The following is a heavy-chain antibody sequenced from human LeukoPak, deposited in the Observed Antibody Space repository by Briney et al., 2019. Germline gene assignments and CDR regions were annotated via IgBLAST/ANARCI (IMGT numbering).Heavy chain of an antibody. CDR2: ISTYNGNT. Sequence: ASVKVSCKASGYTFTNHGINWVRQGPGQGLEWMGWISTYNGNTNYAQKLQGRVTLTTDTSTSTTYMELNILTSDDTAVYYCARQLGPRPNNWFDPWGQGTPVTVSS. CDR1: GYTFTNHG. D-gene: IGHD6-6*01. J-gene: IGHJ5*02. V-gene: IGHV1-18*01. CDR3: ARQLGPRPNNWFDP.